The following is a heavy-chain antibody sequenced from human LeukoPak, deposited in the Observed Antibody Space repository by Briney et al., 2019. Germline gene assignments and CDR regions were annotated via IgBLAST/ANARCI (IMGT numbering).Heavy chain of an antibody. J-gene: IGHJ6*03. CDR3: ATYTNGVAGDV. Sequence: GGSLRLSCAASGFTFSSYAMSWVRQAPGQGLEWVAAIQDDGSVKDYVDYVKGRFTISRDNAKNSLYLQMNSLRAEDMAVYYCATYTNGVAGDVGGKGTRVSVS. CDR2: IQDDGSVK. V-gene: IGHV3-7*01. CDR1: GFTFSSYA. D-gene: IGHD6-25*01.